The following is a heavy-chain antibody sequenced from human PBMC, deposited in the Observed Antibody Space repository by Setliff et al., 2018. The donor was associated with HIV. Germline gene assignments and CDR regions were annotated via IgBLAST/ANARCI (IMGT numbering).Heavy chain of an antibody. CDR3: ARRGRDGVLIVFATGFDP. CDR2: IFTSGST. Sequence: SETLSLTCTVSGGSISSGSYYWNWIRQPAGKGLEWIGRIFTSGSTNYNPSLKSRVTISVDTSKNQFSLKLSSVTAADTAVYYCARRGRDGVLIVFATGFDPWGQGTLVTFSS. J-gene: IGHJ5*02. D-gene: IGHD2-8*01. CDR1: GGSISSGSYY. V-gene: IGHV4-61*02.